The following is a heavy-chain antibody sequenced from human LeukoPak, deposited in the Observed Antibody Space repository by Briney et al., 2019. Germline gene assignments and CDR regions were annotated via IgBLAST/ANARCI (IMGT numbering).Heavy chain of an antibody. D-gene: IGHD6-19*01. Sequence: PGGSLRLSCAASGFTFSSYWMNWVRQAPGKGLEWVSYISSSSSTIYYADSVKGRFTISRDNAKNSLYLQMNSLRDEDTAVYYCARDATDSSGWYRGTYYFDYWGQGTLVTVSS. CDR1: GFTFSSYW. V-gene: IGHV3-48*02. CDR2: ISSSSSTI. CDR3: ARDATDSSGWYRGTYYFDY. J-gene: IGHJ4*02.